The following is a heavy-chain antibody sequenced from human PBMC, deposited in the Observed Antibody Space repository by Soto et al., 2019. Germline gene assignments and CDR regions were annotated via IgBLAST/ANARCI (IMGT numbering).Heavy chain of an antibody. Sequence: QVQLVESGGGVVQPGRSLRLSCAASGFTFSFYGMHWVRQAPDKGLEWVAFLWFDGSNKHYAAAAKGRFNISRDNSQNTLFLDLSDLTAKATALYYCAGEGGSESPSTYFARWGRGTLVTVSS. CDR3: AGEGGSESPSTYFAR. D-gene: IGHD3-10*01. J-gene: IGHJ2*01. CDR2: LWFDGSNK. V-gene: IGHV3-33*01. CDR1: GFTFSFYG.